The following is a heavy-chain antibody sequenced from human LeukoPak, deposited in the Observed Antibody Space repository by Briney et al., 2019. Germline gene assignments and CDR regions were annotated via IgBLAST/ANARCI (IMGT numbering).Heavy chain of an antibody. D-gene: IGHD1-26*01. CDR2: IIAIFGTA. J-gene: IGHJ4*02. CDR1: LGTFTIYV. Sequence: SVKVSCKASLGTFTIYVISWVRPTLGQGLEWMGRIIAIFGTANYAQKFQSRVTISAEQSSSTAYMELSSLRSEDTAVYYCARAIVGASIVPGSFDYWGQGTLVTVSS. V-gene: IGHV1-69*01. CDR3: ARAIVGASIVPGSFDY.